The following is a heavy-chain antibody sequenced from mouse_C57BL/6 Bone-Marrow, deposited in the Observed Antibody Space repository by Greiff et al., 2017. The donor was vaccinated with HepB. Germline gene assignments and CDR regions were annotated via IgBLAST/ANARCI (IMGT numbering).Heavy chain of an antibody. Sequence: QVQLKQPGAELVMPGASVKLSCKASGYTFTSYWMHWVKQRPGQGLEWIGEIDPSDSYTNYNQKFKGKSTLTVDKSSSTAYMQRSSLTSEDSAVYYCARPYGNSYYAMDYWGQGTSVTVSS. CDR2: IDPSDSYT. D-gene: IGHD2-1*01. CDR3: ARPYGNSYYAMDY. J-gene: IGHJ4*01. V-gene: IGHV1-69*01. CDR1: GYTFTSYW.